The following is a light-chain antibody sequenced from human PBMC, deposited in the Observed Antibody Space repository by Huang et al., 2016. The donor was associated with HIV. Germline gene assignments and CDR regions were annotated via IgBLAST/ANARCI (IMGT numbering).Light chain of an antibody. CDR3: QQYNDWPPWT. J-gene: IGKJ1*01. CDR2: SAS. CDR1: QSVKSN. Sequence: EIVMTQSPATLSVSPGERATLSCRASQSVKSNLPWYQQKPGQAPRLLIYSASTRATGIPARCSGSGSGTEFTLTISSLQSEDCAVYYCQQYNDWPPWTFGQGTKVEIK. V-gene: IGKV3-15*01.